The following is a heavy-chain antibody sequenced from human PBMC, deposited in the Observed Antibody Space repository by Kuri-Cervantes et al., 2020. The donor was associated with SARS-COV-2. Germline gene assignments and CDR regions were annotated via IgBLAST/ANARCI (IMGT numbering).Heavy chain of an antibody. D-gene: IGHD6-13*01. J-gene: IGHJ6*03. V-gene: IGHV4-59*10. Sequence: GSLRLSCAVYGGSFSGYYWSWIRQPAGKGLEWIGRIYTSGSTNYNPSLKSRVTISVDTSKNQFSLKLSSVTAADTAVYYCARTSGYSSSWSLYYYYYMDVWGKGTTVTVSS. CDR2: IYTSGST. CDR3: ARTSGYSSSWSLYYYYYMDV. CDR1: GGSFSGYY.